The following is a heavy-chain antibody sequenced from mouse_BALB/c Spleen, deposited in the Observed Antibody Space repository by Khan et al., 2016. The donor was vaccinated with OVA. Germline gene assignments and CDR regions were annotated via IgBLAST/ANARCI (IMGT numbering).Heavy chain of an antibody. J-gene: IGHJ3*01. V-gene: IGHV1S135*01. D-gene: IGHD2-14*01. CDR1: GYSFTTYY. Sequence: EVELVESGPEVMKPGASVKISCKASGYSFTTYYIHWVKQSHGKSLEWIGYVDPFNGATTYNQKFKGKATLTVDTSSTTGYMHLSSLTSEDSAVYYCTRHGYVAWFAHWGQGTLVTVSA. CDR2: VDPFNGAT. CDR3: TRHGYVAWFAH.